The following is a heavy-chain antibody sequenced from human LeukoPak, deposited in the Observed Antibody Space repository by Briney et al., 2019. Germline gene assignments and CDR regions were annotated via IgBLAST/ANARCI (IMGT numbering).Heavy chain of an antibody. CDR2: IKQDGSEM. Sequence: GGSLRLSCAASGFTFSNSWMSWVRQAPGLGLEFVANIKQDGSEMYYVDSVKGRFTISRDNAKNSLYLQMNSLRVEDTAVYYCASGNHFDYWGQGTLVTVSS. CDR3: ASGNHFDY. J-gene: IGHJ4*02. V-gene: IGHV3-7*01. D-gene: IGHD1-14*01. CDR1: GFTFSNSW.